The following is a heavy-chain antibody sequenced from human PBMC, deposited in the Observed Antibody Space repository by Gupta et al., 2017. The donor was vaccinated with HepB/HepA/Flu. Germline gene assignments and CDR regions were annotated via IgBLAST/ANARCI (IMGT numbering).Heavy chain of an antibody. J-gene: IGHJ6*02. CDR3: ARVGEGMDV. Sequence: EVQLVESGGGLVQPGESLRLSCAASGFTFSRYDMHWVRQATGKGLEWVSAIGIAGDTYYADSVKGRFTISRENAKNFLYLQMNSLGAGDTAMYYCARVGEGMDVWGQGTTVTVSS. D-gene: IGHD3-10*01. V-gene: IGHV3-13*04. CDR1: GFTFSRYD. CDR2: IGIAGDT.